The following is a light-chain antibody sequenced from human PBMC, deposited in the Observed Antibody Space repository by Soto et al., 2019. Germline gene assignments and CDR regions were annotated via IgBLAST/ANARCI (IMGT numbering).Light chain of an antibody. CDR3: SSYTSSSTVV. V-gene: IGLV2-14*01. Sequence: QTVVTQPASASGSPGQSITISCTGTSSDVGGYDYVSWYQQHPGKAPKLMIYNVRNRPSGVSNRFSGSKAGNTASLTISGLQAEDEAAYYCSSYTSSSTVVFGGGTKLTVL. J-gene: IGLJ2*01. CDR1: SSDVGGYDY. CDR2: NVR.